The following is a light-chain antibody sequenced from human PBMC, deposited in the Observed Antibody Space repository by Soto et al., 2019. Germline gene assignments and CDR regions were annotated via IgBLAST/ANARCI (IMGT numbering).Light chain of an antibody. J-gene: IGKJ1*01. V-gene: IGKV3-11*01. Sequence: FVVTQSPDTLSLSPGETATLSCRASQSVSSSVAWYQHKPGQSPRLVVYSGYKRSPGIPARFSGSGSGTDFTLTISCLESDDFAIYYCQQRYSWLRVFGPGTKVDIK. CDR3: QQRYSWLRV. CDR2: SGY. CDR1: QSVSSS.